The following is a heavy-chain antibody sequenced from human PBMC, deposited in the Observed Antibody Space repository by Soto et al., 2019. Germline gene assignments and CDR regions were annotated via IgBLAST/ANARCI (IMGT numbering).Heavy chain of an antibody. J-gene: IGHJ4*02. CDR3: ARHARGGIYPDY. CDR1: GGSISNYY. V-gene: IGHV4-59*08. Sequence: SETLSLTCTVSGGSISNYYWSYIRQPPGKGLEWIGYIYYSGSTNYNPSLKSRVTISIDTSKNQFSLKLSSVTAADTAVYYCARHARGGIYPDYWGQGTLVTVSS. CDR2: IYYSGST. D-gene: IGHD1-26*01.